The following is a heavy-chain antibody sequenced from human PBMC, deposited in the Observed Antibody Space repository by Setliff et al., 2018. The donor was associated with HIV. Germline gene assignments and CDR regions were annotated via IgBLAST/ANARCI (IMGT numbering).Heavy chain of an antibody. CDR1: GGSISSSSYY. CDR2: IYYSGST. J-gene: IGHJ4*02. CDR3: ASEVPPHY. Sequence: SETLSLTCTVSGGSISSSSYYWGWIRQPPGKGLEWIGSIYYSGSTYYNPSLKSRVTISVDTSKNQFSLKLSSVTAADTAVYYCASEVPPHYWGQGTLVTVSS. V-gene: IGHV4-39*01.